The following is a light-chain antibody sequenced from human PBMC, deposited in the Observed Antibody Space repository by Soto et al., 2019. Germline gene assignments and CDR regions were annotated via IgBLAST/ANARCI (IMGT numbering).Light chain of an antibody. Sequence: EIVMTQSPAMLSVSPGERATLSCRACQNVNIRLSLYQQKVVQPPRLFIYGASTWATVIPARFSGSGSGTEFTLTFSSLQSEDFAVYYCQHFNSWPLLFGQGTKV. CDR3: QHFNSWPLL. J-gene: IGKJ1*01. CDR1: QNVNIR. CDR2: GAS. V-gene: IGKV3-15*01.